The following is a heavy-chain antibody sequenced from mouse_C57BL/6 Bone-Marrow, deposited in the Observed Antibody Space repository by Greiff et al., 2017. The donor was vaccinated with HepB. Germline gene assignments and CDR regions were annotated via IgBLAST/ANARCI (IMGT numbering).Heavy chain of an antibody. CDR3: ARPLYYGNYLYAMDY. Sequence: EVQLQQSGPELVKPGASVKISCKASGYSFTGYYMNWVKQSPEKSLEWIGEIHPSTGGTTYNQKFKAKATLTVDKSSSTAYMQLKSLTSEDSAVYYCARPLYYGNYLYAMDYWGQGTSVTVSS. V-gene: IGHV1-42*01. CDR2: IHPSTGGT. J-gene: IGHJ4*01. D-gene: IGHD2-1*01. CDR1: GYSFTGYY.